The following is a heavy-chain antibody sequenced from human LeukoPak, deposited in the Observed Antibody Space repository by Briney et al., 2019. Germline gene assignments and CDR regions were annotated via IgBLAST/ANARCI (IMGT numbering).Heavy chain of an antibody. J-gene: IGHJ3*02. CDR2: IYYSGST. CDR1: GGSISSSSYY. Sequence: PSETLSLTCTVSGGSISSSSYYWGWIRQPPGKGLEWIGSIYYSGSTYYNPSLKSRVTISVDTSKNQFSLKLSSVTAADTAVYYRARWTAAFDIWGQGTMVTVSS. D-gene: IGHD3/OR15-3a*01. V-gene: IGHV4-39*07. CDR3: ARWTAAFDI.